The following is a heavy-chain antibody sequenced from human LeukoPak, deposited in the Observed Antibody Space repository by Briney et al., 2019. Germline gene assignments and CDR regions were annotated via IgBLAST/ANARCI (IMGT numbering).Heavy chain of an antibody. D-gene: IGHD3-22*01. J-gene: IGHJ4*02. CDR1: GGPFSGYY. Sequence: SETLSLTCAVYGGPFSGYYWSWIRQPPGKGLEWIGEINHSGSTNYNPSLKSRVTISVDTSKNQFSLKLSSVTAADTAVYYCARGPDYYDSSGYYYAFFDYWGQGTLVTVSS. CDR2: INHSGST. CDR3: ARGPDYYDSSGYYYAFFDY. V-gene: IGHV4-34*01.